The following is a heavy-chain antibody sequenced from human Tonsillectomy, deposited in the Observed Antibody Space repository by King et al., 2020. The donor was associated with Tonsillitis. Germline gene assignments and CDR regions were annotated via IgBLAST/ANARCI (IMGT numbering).Heavy chain of an antibody. J-gene: IGHJ6*02. CDR1: GFTFSSYG. CDR3: AKDLTARCGCEYDYYVVDV. D-gene: IGHD2-21*01. CDR2: ISYDGSNK. V-gene: IGHV3-30*18. Sequence: HVQLVESGGGVVQPGRSLRLSCAASGFTFSSYGMHWVRQAPGKGLEGVEVISYDGSNKYYADSVKGRFTISRDNSKNTLYLQMNSLRAEDTAVYYCAKDLTARCGCEYDYYVVDVWGQGTTVTVSS.